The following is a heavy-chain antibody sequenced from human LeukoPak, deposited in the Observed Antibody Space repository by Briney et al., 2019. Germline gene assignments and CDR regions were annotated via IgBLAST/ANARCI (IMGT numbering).Heavy chain of an antibody. CDR2: IVVGSGNT. Sequence: ASVKVSCNAAGLTFTTSAEKWVRQARGQRLEWIGRIVVGSGNTDHAQKFQGRLTITRDISTSTAYMELSSLTSDDTAVYYCAAVHTANAGYWDDAFDTWGQGTMVTVSS. J-gene: IGHJ3*02. CDR1: GLTFTTSA. CDR3: AAVHTANAGYWDDAFDT. V-gene: IGHV1-58*01. D-gene: IGHD2-8*02.